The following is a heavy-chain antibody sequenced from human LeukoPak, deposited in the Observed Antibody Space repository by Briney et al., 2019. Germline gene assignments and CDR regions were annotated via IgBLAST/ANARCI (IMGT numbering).Heavy chain of an antibody. V-gene: IGHV4-59*08. CDR3: ARRSYGDVPPDY. CDR1: GGSISSYY. J-gene: IGHJ4*02. D-gene: IGHD4-17*01. Sequence: SETLSLTCAVSGGSISSYYWSWIRQPPGKGLEWIGYIYYTGSTNYNPSLKSRVTISVDTSKNQFSLKLSSVTAADTAVYYCARRSYGDVPPDYWGQGTLVTVSS. CDR2: IYYTGST.